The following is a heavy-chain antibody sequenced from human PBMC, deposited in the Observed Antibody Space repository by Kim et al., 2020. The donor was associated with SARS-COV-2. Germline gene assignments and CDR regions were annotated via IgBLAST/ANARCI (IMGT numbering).Heavy chain of an antibody. D-gene: IGHD3-10*01. V-gene: IGHV3-23*01. CDR1: GFTFSSYA. J-gene: IGHJ4*02. CDR2: ISGSGGST. CDR3: AKDIGAILWFGELPYYFDY. Sequence: GGSLRLSCAASGFTFSSYAMSWVRQAPGKGLEWVSAISGSGGSTYYADSVKGRFTISRDNSKNTLYLQMNSLRAEDTAVYYCAKDIGAILWFGELPYYFDYWGQGTLVTVSS.